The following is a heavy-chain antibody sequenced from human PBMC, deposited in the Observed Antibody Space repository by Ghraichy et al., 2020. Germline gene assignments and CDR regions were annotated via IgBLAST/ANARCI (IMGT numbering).Heavy chain of an antibody. CDR3: ARGPYYYDSSGYHYYYYGMDV. Sequence: SQTLSLTCTVSGGSISSYYWSWIRQPPGKGLEWIGYIYYSGSTNYNPSLKSRVTISVDTSKNQFSLKLSSVTAADTAVYYCARGPYYYDSSGYHYYYYGMDVWGQGTTVTVSS. V-gene: IGHV4-59*01. CDR1: GGSISSYY. J-gene: IGHJ6*02. D-gene: IGHD3-22*01. CDR2: IYYSGST.